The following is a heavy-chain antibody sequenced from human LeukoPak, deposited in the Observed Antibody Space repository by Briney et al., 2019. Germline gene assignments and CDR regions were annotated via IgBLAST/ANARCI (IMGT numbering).Heavy chain of an antibody. D-gene: IGHD3-9*01. V-gene: IGHV3-23*01. CDR2: ISGSGGST. CDR3: AKVPSYDILTGYFAATPLDY. J-gene: IGHJ4*02. Sequence: GGSLRLSCAASGFTFNHYAMHWVRQAPGKGLEWVSAISGSGGSTYYADSVKGRFTISRDNSKNTLYLQMNSLRAEDTAVYYCAKVPSYDILTGYFAATPLDYWGQGTLVTVSS. CDR1: GFTFNHYA.